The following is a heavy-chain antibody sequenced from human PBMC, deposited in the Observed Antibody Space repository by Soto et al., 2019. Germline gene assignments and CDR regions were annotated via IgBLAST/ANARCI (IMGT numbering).Heavy chain of an antibody. CDR3: AGRYSYFDY. Sequence: PSETLSLTCTVSGGSISSYYWSWIRQPPGKGLEWIGYIYYSGSTNYNPSLKSRVTISVDTSKNQFSLKLSSVTAADTAVYYCAGRYSYFDYWGQGTLVTVSS. CDR1: GGSISSYY. D-gene: IGHD5-18*01. J-gene: IGHJ4*02. V-gene: IGHV4-59*01. CDR2: IYYSGST.